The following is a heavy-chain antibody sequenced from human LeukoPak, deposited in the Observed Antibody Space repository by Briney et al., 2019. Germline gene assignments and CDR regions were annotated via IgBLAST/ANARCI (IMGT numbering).Heavy chain of an antibody. J-gene: IGHJ1*01. D-gene: IGHD6-6*01. CDR1: GFTFSSYG. CDR2: IRYDGSNK. Sequence: GGSLRLSCAASGFTFSSYGMHWVHQAPGKGLEWVAFIRYDGSNKYYADSVKGRFTISRDNSKNTLYLQMNSLRAEDTAVYYCAKDRRIAARPRGAAEYFQHWGQGTLVTVSS. CDR3: AKDRRIAARPRGAAEYFQH. V-gene: IGHV3-30*02.